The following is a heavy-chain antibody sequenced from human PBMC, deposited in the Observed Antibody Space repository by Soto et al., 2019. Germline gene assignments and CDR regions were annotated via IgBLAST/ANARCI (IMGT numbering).Heavy chain of an antibody. J-gene: IGHJ6*02. CDR2: INPNSGGT. CDR1: GYTFTGYY. Sequence: ASVKVSCKASGYTFTGYYMHWVRQAPGQGLEWMGWINPNSGGTNYAQKFQGWVTMTRDTSISTAYMELSRLRSDDTAVYYCAISDWERSSGKDVWGQGITVRVS. V-gene: IGHV1-2*04. CDR3: AISDWERSSGKDV. D-gene: IGHD1-1*01.